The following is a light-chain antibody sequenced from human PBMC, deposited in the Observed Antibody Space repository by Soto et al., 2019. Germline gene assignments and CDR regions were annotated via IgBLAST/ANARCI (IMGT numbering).Light chain of an antibody. CDR1: SSDIGSYDR. CDR2: DVS. V-gene: IGLV2-18*02. Sequence: QSALTQPPSVSGSPGQSVAISCTGASSDIGSYDRVSWYHQPPGTAPKLIIYDVSNRPSGVPARFSGAKSGNTSSLTISGPQAEEEADYYCTSFTASETYVFGTGTKLTVL. CDR3: TSFTASETYV. J-gene: IGLJ1*01.